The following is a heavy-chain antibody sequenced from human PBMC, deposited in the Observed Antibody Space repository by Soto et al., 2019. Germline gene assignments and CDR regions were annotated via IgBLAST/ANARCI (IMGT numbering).Heavy chain of an antibody. CDR3: GYDFWSGYYSVGQTSGMDV. V-gene: IGHV3-73*02. CDR2: IRDEGNKYAT. CDR1: GFTFSGSA. Sequence: EVQLVESGGGLVQPGGSLKLSCAASGFTFSGSAIHWVRQASGKGLEWVGRIRDEGNKYATAYAASVTGRFTISRDDSKNMAYLQMNSLKTDDTAVYYCGYDFWSGYYSVGQTSGMDVWGQGTTVTVSS. D-gene: IGHD3-3*01. J-gene: IGHJ6*02.